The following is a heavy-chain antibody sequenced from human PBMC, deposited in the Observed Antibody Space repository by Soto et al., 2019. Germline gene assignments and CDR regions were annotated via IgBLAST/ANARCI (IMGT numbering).Heavy chain of an antibody. CDR2: IYSGGST. V-gene: IGHV3-53*01. CDR3: ARGSRESAARPGDAFDI. D-gene: IGHD6-6*01. J-gene: IGHJ3*02. CDR1: GFTVSSNY. Sequence: GGSLRLSCAASGFTVSSNYMSWVRQAPGKGLEWVSVIYSGGSTYYADSVKGRFTISRDNSKNTLYLQMNSLRAEDTAVYYCARGSRESAARPGDAFDIWGQGTMVTVSS.